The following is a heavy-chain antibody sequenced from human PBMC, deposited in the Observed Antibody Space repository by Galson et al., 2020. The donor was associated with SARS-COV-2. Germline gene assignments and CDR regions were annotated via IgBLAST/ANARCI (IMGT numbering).Heavy chain of an antibody. D-gene: IGHD5-18*01. J-gene: IGHJ4*02. CDR1: GFSFSSYA. V-gene: IGHV3-30*01. CDR3: ASPGGGYSYGLTNYFDY. Sequence: GGSLRLSCAASGFSFSSYAMNWVRQAPGKGLERVAVIQYDGSNKYYADSVKGRFTISRDNSKNTLYLQMNSLSAEDTAVYYCASPGGGYSYGLTNYFDYWGQGTLVTVSS. CDR2: IQYDGSNK.